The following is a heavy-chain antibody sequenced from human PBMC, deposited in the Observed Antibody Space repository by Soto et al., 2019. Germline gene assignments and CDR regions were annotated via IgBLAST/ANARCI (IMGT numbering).Heavy chain of an antibody. Sequence: QVQLQQWGAGPLRPLETLSLTCGVSGGSFSGYYWAWIRQSPGKGLEWIGEINDRGSINYNPSLKSRVSISVDTSKNHYSLNLRVVTAADTAVYYWPRERHEFLTGPPWVWYFDLWGRGTLVTVSS. J-gene: IGHJ2*01. CDR1: GGSFSGYY. D-gene: IGHD3-9*01. CDR2: INDRGSI. CDR3: PRERHEFLTGPPWVWYFDL. V-gene: IGHV4-34*01.